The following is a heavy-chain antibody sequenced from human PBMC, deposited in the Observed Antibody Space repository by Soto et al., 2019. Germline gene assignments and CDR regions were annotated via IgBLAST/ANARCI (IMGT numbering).Heavy chain of an antibody. CDR2: IVVGSGNT. CDR3: AAGDYAFSSGYTFDS. Sequence: GASVKVSCKASGFTFTSSAMQWVRQARGQRLERIGWIVVGSGNTNYAQKFQERVTITRDMSTNTADMELSSLRSEDTAVYYFAAGDYAFSSGYTFDSWGHGPLVTVS. CDR1: GFTFTSSA. J-gene: IGHJ4*01. V-gene: IGHV1-58*02. D-gene: IGHD3-3*01.